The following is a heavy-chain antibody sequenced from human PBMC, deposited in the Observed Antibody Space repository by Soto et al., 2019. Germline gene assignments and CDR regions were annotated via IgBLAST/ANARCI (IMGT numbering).Heavy chain of an antibody. CDR2: MNPNSGNT. CDR3: ARDFPHYGSGSSSP. J-gene: IGHJ4*02. V-gene: IGHV1-8*01. CDR1: RDTFTSYD. Sequence: GASVEVSSEASRDTFTSYDLNWLRQDNGHGIEWMGWMNPNSGNTGSAQKFQARVTMTRNTSISTAYMELSILRSEDTAVYYCARDFPHYGSGSSSPWGQGTLVTVSS. D-gene: IGHD3-10*01.